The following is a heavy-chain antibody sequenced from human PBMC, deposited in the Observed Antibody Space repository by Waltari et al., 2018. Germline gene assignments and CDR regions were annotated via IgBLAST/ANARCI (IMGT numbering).Heavy chain of an antibody. CDR2: IIPIFGTA. Sequence: QVQLVQSGAEVKKPGSSVKVSCKASGGTFSSYAISWVRQAPGQGLEWMGGIIPIFGTANYAQKFQGRVTITRDTSISTAYMELSRLRSDDTAVYYCARVGDCSGGSCTRGWVDYWGQGTLVTVSS. CDR1: GGTFSSYA. D-gene: IGHD2-15*01. V-gene: IGHV1-69*05. J-gene: IGHJ4*02. CDR3: ARVGDCSGGSCTRGWVDY.